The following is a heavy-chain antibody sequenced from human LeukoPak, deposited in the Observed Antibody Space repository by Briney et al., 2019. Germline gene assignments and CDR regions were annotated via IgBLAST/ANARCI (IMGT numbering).Heavy chain of an antibody. CDR3: TRARLSTSCYEFDP. V-gene: IGHV1-2*02. Sequence: ASVKVSCKAYGYIFTAYYLHWVRQAPGQGLEWMGWIYPKSGGTDYAQKFQGRVTMTRDTSISTVYMELSSLGSDDTAVYYCTRARLSTSCYEFDPWGLGTPVTVSS. D-gene: IGHD2-2*01. CDR1: GYIFTAYY. J-gene: IGHJ5*02. CDR2: IYPKSGGT.